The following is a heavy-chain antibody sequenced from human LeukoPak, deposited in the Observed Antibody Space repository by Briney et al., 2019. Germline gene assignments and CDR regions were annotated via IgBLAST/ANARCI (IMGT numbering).Heavy chain of an antibody. CDR2: INHSGST. J-gene: IGHJ4*02. Sequence: PSETLSLTCAVYGGSFSGYYWSWIRQPPGKGLEWIGEINHSGSTNYNPSLKSRVTISVDTSKNQFSLKLSSVTAADTAVYYCARGGLIYGSGSYIDYWGQGTLVTVSS. CDR3: ARGGLIYGSGSYIDY. D-gene: IGHD3-10*01. CDR1: GGSFSGYY. V-gene: IGHV4-34*01.